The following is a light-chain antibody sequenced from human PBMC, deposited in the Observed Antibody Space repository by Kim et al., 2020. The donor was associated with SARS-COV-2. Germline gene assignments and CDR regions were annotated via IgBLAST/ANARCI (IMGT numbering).Light chain of an antibody. CDR3: NQYGRSPDT. J-gene: IGKJ5*01. CDR2: GVS. Sequence: SPGESSTLSCRASQSLPRNHLAWYQQKPGQAPRLVIHGVSSRATGISDRFSGSGSGTDFTLTISSLEAEDFAVYYCNQYGRSPDTFGQGTRLEIK. V-gene: IGKV3-20*01. CDR1: QSLPRNH.